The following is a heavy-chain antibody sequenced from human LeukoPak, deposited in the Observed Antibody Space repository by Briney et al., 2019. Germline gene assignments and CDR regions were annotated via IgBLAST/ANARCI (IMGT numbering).Heavy chain of an antibody. J-gene: IGHJ4*02. CDR3: ARGRYSYGYRYFDY. V-gene: IGHV4-59*01. CDR1: GGSISSYY. CDR2: IYYSGST. Sequence: SETLSLTCTVSGGSISSYYWSWIRQPPGKGLEWIRYIYYSGSTNYNPSLKSRVTISVDTSKNQFSLKLNSVTAADTAVYYCARGRYSYGYRYFDYWGQGTLVTVSS. D-gene: IGHD5-18*01.